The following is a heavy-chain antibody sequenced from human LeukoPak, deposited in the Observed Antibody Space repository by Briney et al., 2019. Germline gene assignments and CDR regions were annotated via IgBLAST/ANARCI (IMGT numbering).Heavy chain of an antibody. CDR3: ARDRWLRNPFDY. CDR2: ISSSSSYI. CDR1: GFTFSSYG. V-gene: IGHV3-21*01. Sequence: GGSLRLSCAASGFTFSSYGMHWVRQAPGKGLEWVSSISSSSSYIYYADSVKGRFTISRDNAKNSLYLQMNSLRAEDTAVYYCARDRWLRNPFDYWGQGTLVTVSS. D-gene: IGHD5-12*01. J-gene: IGHJ4*02.